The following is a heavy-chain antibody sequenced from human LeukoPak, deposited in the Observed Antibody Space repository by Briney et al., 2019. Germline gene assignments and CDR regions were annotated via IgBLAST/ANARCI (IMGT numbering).Heavy chain of an antibody. CDR3: VRGNNWNAYYFDY. CDR2: IHYSGST. CDR1: SGSISSYY. Sequence: SETLSLTCTVSSGSISSYYWSWIRQPPGKGLEWIGYIHYSGSTNYNPSLKSRVTISLDTSKNQFSLKLSAVTAADTAVYYCVRGNNWNAYYFDYWGQGTLVTVSS. D-gene: IGHD1-20*01. J-gene: IGHJ4*02. V-gene: IGHV4-59*01.